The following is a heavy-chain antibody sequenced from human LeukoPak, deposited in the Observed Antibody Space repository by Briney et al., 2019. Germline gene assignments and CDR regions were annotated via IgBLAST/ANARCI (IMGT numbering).Heavy chain of an antibody. D-gene: IGHD5-18*01. CDR3: ARRGLDWSSYGYGYYFDY. Sequence: GASVKVSCKASGGTFSSYAISWVRQAPGQGLEWMGGIIPIFGTANYAQKFQGRVTITADESTSTAYMELSSLRSEDTAVYYCARRGLDWSSYGYGYYFDYWGQGTLVTVSS. V-gene: IGHV1-69*13. CDR1: GGTFSSYA. CDR2: IIPIFGTA. J-gene: IGHJ4*02.